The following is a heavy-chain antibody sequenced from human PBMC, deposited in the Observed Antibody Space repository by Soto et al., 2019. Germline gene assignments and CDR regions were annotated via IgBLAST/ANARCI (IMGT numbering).Heavy chain of an antibody. Sequence: ASVKVSCKASGYTFTSYGISWVRQAPGQGLEWMGWISAYNGNTNYARKLQGRVTMTTDTSTSTAYMELRSLRSDDTAVYYCARDLSHYDILTGSSPGYYFDYWSQGTLVTVSS. D-gene: IGHD3-9*01. V-gene: IGHV1-18*04. CDR2: ISAYNGNT. J-gene: IGHJ4*02. CDR1: GYTFTSYG. CDR3: ARDLSHYDILTGSSPGYYFDY.